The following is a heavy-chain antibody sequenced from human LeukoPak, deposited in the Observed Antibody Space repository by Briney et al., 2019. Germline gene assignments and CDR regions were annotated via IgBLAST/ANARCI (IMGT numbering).Heavy chain of an antibody. Sequence: GGSLRLSCAASGFSFSSSAMHWVRQAPGKGLEYVSAITNNGRYTYYANSVKDRFTISRDNSKNTLYLQMGSLTPEDPAVYYCAGASPDGFYDYWGQGTLVSVPS. D-gene: IGHD3-22*01. CDR1: GFSFSSSA. J-gene: IGHJ4*02. V-gene: IGHV3-64*01. CDR2: ITNNGRYT. CDR3: AGASPDGFYDY.